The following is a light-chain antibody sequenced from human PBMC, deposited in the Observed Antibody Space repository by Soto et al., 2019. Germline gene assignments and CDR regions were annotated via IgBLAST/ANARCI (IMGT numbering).Light chain of an antibody. V-gene: IGKV1-8*01. J-gene: IGKJ4*01. CDR1: QDISSY. Sequence: AIRMTQSPSSFSASTGDRVTITCRASQDISSYLAWYQQKPGKAPKVLIYAASTLQSGVPSRFSGSGSGTDFTLIISGLQSEDFATNFFQQYHTYPPLTVGGGTKVEIK. CDR2: AAS. CDR3: QQYHTYPPLT.